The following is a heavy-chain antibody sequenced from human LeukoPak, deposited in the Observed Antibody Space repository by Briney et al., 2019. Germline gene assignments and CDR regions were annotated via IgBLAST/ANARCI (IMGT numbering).Heavy chain of an antibody. J-gene: IGHJ4*02. CDR2: ILNSGTTT. CDR1: GFTFSSYE. CDR3: ARDPPDY. Sequence: GSLRLSCAASGFTFSSYEMNWVRQAPGKGLEWVSYILNSGTTTYYADSVKGRFTTSRDNAKNSLYLQMNSLRAEDTGVYYCARDPPDYWGQGILVTVSS. V-gene: IGHV3-48*03.